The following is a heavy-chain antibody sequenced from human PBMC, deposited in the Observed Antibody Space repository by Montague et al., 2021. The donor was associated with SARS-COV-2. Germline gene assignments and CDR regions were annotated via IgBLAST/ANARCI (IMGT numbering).Heavy chain of an antibody. CDR1: GVSITTTGHS. Sequence: SETLSLTCTVSGVSITTTGHSWGWVRQTPGKGLEWIGTFYYTEGTNYNPSLRSRVTMSVDTSKNQFSLRLTSMTAADTAVFYCASLLPTVVGGRGHFGNWGRGTLVTVSS. J-gene: IGHJ4*01. D-gene: IGHD2-21*01. CDR3: ASLLPTVVGGRGHFGN. CDR2: FYYTEGT. V-gene: IGHV4-39*01.